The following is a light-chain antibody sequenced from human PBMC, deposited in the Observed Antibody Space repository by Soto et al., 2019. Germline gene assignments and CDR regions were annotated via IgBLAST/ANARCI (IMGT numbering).Light chain of an antibody. J-gene: IGKJ3*01. CDR1: QYISNN. CDR3: QQYSNWPPN. CDR2: GAS. V-gene: IGKV3-15*01. Sequence: EIVMTQSPATLSVSPGERATLSCRASQYISNNLAWYQQKPGQAPRLLVYGASTRATGIPARFSGSGSGTEFTLTISGLQSEDFAVYYCQQYSNWPPNFGPGTTVDIK.